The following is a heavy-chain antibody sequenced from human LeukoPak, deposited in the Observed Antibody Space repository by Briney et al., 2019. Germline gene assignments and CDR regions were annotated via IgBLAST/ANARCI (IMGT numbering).Heavy chain of an antibody. V-gene: IGHV3-23*01. D-gene: IGHD4-17*01. J-gene: IGHJ4*02. CDR2: ISGSGGST. CDR3: AKNYGDYVGWVVDY. Sequence: SGGSLRLSCAASGFTFSSYAMSWVRQAPGKGLEWVSAISGSGGSTYYADSVKGRFTISRDNSKNTLYLQMNSLRAEDTAVYYCAKNYGDYVGWVVDYWGQGTLVTVSS. CDR1: GFTFSSYA.